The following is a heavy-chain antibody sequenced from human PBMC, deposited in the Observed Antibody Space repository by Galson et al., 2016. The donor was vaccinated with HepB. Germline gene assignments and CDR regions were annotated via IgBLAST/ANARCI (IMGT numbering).Heavy chain of an antibody. D-gene: IGHD1-1*01. CDR1: GFTFSTYA. CDR3: ARASNWNADPWGY. V-gene: IGHV3-30-3*01. CDR2: VSFDGSKI. J-gene: IGHJ4*02. Sequence: SLRLSCAASGFTFSTYAMHWVRQAPGKGLEWVAVVSFDGSKIFYADSVKGRFTISRDNSKNTLYLQMDSLRTEGTAVYYCARASNWNADPWGYWGQGTLVTVSS.